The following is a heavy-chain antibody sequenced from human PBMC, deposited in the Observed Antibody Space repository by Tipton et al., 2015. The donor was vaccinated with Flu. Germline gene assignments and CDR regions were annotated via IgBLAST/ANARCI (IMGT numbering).Heavy chain of an antibody. D-gene: IGHD1-1*01. J-gene: IGHJ4*02. CDR2: IYHRGDT. Sequence: SLRLSCAVSGVSISSSNWWSWVRQPPGKGLEWIADIYHRGDTNYNSSLKSRVSISVDKSKNQFSLTQRSVTAADTAVYYCAREFQFNYNYRHFDYWGQGTLVTVSS. CDR1: GVSISSSNW. CDR3: AREFQFNYNYRHFDY. V-gene: IGHV4-4*02.